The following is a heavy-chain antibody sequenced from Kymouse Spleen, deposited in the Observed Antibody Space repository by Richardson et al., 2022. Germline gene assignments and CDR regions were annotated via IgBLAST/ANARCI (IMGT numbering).Heavy chain of an antibody. J-gene: IGHJ5*02. CDR3: ARLEQRWFDP. V-gene: IGHV4-34*01. Sequence: QVQLQQWGAGLLKPSETLSLTCAVYGGSFSGYYWSWIRQPPGKGLEWIGEINHSGSTNYNPSLKSRVTISVDTSKNQFSLKLSSVTAADTAVYYCARLEQRWFDPWGQGTLVTVSS. CDR2: INHSGST. CDR1: GGSFSGYY. D-gene: IGHD1-1*01,IGHD1-20*01,IGHD1-7*01.